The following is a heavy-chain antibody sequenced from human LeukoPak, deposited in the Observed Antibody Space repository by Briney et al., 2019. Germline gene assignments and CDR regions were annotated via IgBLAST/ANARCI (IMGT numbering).Heavy chain of an antibody. CDR3: THGDYPLTY. D-gene: IGHD4-17*01. CDR2: IYANGDT. CDR1: GLTVNNNY. J-gene: IGHJ4*02. V-gene: IGHV3-66*01. Sequence: PGGSLRLSCAASGLTVNNNYWHWVRQAPGQGPEWVSIIYANGDTLYTASVRGRFTFSRDSSKNTLYLQMNSLRAEDTAVYYCTHGDYPLTYRGQGTLVTVSS.